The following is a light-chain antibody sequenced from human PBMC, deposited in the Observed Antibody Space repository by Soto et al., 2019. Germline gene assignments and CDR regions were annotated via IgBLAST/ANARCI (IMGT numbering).Light chain of an antibody. CDR3: QQYNTFLT. J-gene: IGKJ4*01. Sequence: DIQMTQSPTTPSASVGDRVTITCRASHSIFKWLARYQQKPGKAPNLVIYEASTLQSGVPSRFSGSGSGTEFTLTISSLQPDDSATYYCQQYNTFLTFGGGTKVDIK. V-gene: IGKV1-5*03. CDR1: HSIFKW. CDR2: EAS.